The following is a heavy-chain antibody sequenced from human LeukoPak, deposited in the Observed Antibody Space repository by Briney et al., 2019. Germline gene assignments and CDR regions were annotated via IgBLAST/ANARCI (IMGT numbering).Heavy chain of an antibody. D-gene: IGHD2-15*01. CDR3: ARGAQYCSGGSCQSPIDY. CDR2: IYHSGNT. CDR1: GYSISSGYY. J-gene: IGHJ4*02. V-gene: IGHV4-38-2*02. Sequence: PSETLSLTCTVSGYSISSGYYWGWIRQPPGKGLEWIGSIYHSGNTYYNPSLKSRVTISVDTSKNQFSLKLSSVTAADTAVYYCARGAQYCSGGSCQSPIDYWGQGTLVTVSS.